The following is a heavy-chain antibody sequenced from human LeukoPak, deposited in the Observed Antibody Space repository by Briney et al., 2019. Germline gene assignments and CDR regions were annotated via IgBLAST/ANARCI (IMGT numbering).Heavy chain of an antibody. CDR1: GFTFSSYW. V-gene: IGHV3-7*01. Sequence: GGSLRLSCAVSGFTFSSYWMNWVRQAPGKGLEWVANIKQDASEKFYLDSVKGRFTISRDNGKKSVYLQMNTLRVEDTAVYYCVGGSGYWGQGTLVFASS. CDR3: VGGSGY. CDR2: IKQDASEK. J-gene: IGHJ4*02. D-gene: IGHD3-10*01.